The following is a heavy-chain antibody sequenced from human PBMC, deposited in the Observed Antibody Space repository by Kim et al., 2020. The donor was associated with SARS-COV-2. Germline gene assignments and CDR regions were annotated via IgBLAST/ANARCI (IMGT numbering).Heavy chain of an antibody. CDR1: GGSISSGSISSGAYY. J-gene: IGHJ4*02. V-gene: IGHV4-31*03. Sequence: SETLSLTCTVSGGSISSGSISSGAYYWSWIRQHPGKGLEWIGYTHYSGSPYYNPSFKSRVIISIDTSKNQFSLKLTSVTAADTAVYYCARIIAVPGTGNYFDSWGQGALVTVSS. CDR3: ARIIAVPGTGNYFDS. D-gene: IGHD6-13*01. CDR2: THYSGSP.